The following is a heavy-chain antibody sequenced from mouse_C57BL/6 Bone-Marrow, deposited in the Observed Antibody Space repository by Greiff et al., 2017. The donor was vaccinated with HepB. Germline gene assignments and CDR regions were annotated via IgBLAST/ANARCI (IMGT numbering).Heavy chain of an antibody. D-gene: IGHD1-1*01. CDR2: INPGSGGT. CDR1: GYAFTNYL. V-gene: IGHV1-54*01. Sequence: QVQLKESGAELVRPGTSVKVSCKASGYAFTNYLIEWVKQRPGQGLEWIGVINPGSGGTNYNEKFKGKATLTADKSSSTAYMQLSSLTSEDSAVYFCARGSYGRRGYYFDYWGQGTTLTVSS. J-gene: IGHJ2*01. CDR3: ARGSYGRRGYYFDY.